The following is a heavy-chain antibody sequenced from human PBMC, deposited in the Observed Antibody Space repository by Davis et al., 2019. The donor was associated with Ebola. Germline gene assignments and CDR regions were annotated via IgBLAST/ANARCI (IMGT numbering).Heavy chain of an antibody. CDR3: ARGTRGYSYGLFDY. V-gene: IGHV4-34*01. D-gene: IGHD5-18*01. Sequence: SETLSLTCAVYGGSFSGYYWSWIRQPPGKGLEWIGEINHSGSTYYNPSLKSRVTISVDRSKNQFSLKLSSVTAADTAVYYCARGTRGYSYGLFDYWGQGTLVTVSS. CDR1: GGSFSGYY. J-gene: IGHJ4*02. CDR2: INHSGST.